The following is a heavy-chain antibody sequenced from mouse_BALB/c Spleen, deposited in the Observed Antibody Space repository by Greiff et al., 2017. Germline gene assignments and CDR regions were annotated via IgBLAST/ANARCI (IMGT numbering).Heavy chain of an antibody. Sequence: VQLKESGAELVKPGASVKLSCTASGFNIKDTYMHWVKQRPEQGLEWIGRIDPANGNTKYDPKFQGKATITADTSSNTAYLQLSSLTSEDTAVYYCSSSGIYFDYWGQGTTLTVSS. CDR3: SSSGIYFDY. CDR2: IDPANGNT. CDR1: GFNIKDTY. V-gene: IGHV14-3*02. D-gene: IGHD4-1*01. J-gene: IGHJ2*01.